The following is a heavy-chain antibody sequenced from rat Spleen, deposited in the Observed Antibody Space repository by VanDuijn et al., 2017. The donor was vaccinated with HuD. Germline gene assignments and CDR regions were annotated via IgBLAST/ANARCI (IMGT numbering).Heavy chain of an antibody. CDR3: TRENWKPDY. D-gene: IGHD4-2*01. J-gene: IGHJ2*01. CDR1: GFTYSNYV. CDR2: ISTGGGNT. V-gene: IGHV5-25*01. Sequence: EVQLVESGGGLVQPGRSLKLSCAASGFTYSNYVMAWVRQAPTKGLEWVASISTGGGNTYYPDSVKGRFTISRDNAKSTLYLQMNSLRSEDTATYFCTRENWKPDYWGQGVMVTVSS.